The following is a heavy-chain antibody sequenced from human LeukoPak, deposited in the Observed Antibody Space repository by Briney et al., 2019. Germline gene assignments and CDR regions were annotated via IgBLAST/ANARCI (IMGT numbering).Heavy chain of an antibody. CDR3: AKDKSHSSWTSRYYYYALDV. Sequence: GGSLRLSCAASGFTFDEYAIHWVRQAPGKGLEWVSGISWNSGIIGYADSVKGRFTISRDNAKNSLYLQMNSLRAEDTTLYYCAKDKSHSSWTSRYYYYALDVWGQGTTVTVSS. CDR2: ISWNSGII. CDR1: GFTFDEYA. J-gene: IGHJ6*02. V-gene: IGHV3-9*01. D-gene: IGHD6-19*01.